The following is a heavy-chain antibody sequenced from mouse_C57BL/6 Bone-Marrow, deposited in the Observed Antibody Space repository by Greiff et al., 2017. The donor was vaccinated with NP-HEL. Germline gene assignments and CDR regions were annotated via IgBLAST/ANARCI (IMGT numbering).Heavy chain of an antibody. D-gene: IGHD2-1*01. V-gene: IGHV1-55*01. CDR3: ARVYGNYRYFDV. CDR2: IYPGSGST. Sequence: QVQLQQPGAELVKPGASVKMSCKASGYTFTSYWITWVKQRPGQGLEWIGDIYPGSGSTNYNEKFKSKATLTVDTSSSTAYMQLSSLTSEDSAVYYCARVYGNYRYFDVWGTGTTVTVSS. CDR1: GYTFTSYW. J-gene: IGHJ1*03.